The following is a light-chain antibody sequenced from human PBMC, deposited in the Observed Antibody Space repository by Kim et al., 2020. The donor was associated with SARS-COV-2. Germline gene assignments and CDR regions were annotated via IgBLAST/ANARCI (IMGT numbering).Light chain of an antibody. CDR2: DAS. J-gene: IGKJ1*01. Sequence: DIQMTQSPSSVSASIGDRVTITCRASQDISRWLVWYQQKPGKAPKVVIYDASTLHSGVPSRFSGSGSGTDFTLTISTLQSEDLATYYCQQANTFPTWAFGQGTKVDSK. CDR3: QQANTFPTWA. CDR1: QDISRW. V-gene: IGKV1-12*01.